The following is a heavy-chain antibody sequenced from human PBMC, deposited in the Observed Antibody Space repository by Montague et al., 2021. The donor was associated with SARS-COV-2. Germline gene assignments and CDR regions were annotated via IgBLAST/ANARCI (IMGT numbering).Heavy chain of an antibody. V-gene: IGHV4-4*07. CDR1: GGSISNYY. Sequence: SETLSLTCTVSGGSISNYYWSWIRQPAGKGLEWIGRIYASGNTNYNPSLKSRVTMSVDTSKNQFSLKLNSVTAADTAVYYCARFAYRLLFIASYYGMDAWGQGTTVTVSS. D-gene: IGHD2-2*01. J-gene: IGHJ6*02. CDR3: ARFAYRLLFIASYYGMDA. CDR2: IYASGNT.